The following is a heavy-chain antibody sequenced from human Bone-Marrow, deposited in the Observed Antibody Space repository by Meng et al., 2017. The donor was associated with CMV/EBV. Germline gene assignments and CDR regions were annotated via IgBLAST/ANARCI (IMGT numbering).Heavy chain of an antibody. CDR2: VSPYNGNT. CDR3: ARWGIITWAPGWLGP. Sequence: ASVKVSCKASGYPYTSYGITWVRQAAGQGLEWIGWVSPYNGNTLYAVKFRGRVTMAADSSTMTAYMELRSLRFDDTGEFYCARWGIITWAPGWLGPWGPGPRVTVAS. V-gene: IGHV1-18*01. D-gene: IGHD3-16*01. CDR1: GYPYTSYG. J-gene: IGHJ5*01.